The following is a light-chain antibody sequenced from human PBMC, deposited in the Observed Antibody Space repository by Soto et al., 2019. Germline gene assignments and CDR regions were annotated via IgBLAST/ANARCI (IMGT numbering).Light chain of an antibody. CDR1: QSISSY. V-gene: IGKV3-15*01. J-gene: IGKJ1*01. CDR2: GAS. Sequence: EIVFTQSPATLALSPGNRATLSSRASQSISSYLAWYHQKTGQAPRILIYGASTRATGIPARFSGSGSGTECTLTINSLQSEDFSVYYGQQYNNWPRTFGQGTKVDI. CDR3: QQYNNWPRT.